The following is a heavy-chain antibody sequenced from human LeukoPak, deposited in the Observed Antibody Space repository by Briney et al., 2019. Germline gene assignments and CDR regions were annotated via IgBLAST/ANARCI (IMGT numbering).Heavy chain of an antibody. D-gene: IGHD6-13*01. CDR3: ARSIPYGTTWYGRSDY. CDR1: GFPFSSYS. CDR2: IKPDGTTK. Sequence: GGSLRLSCAASGFPFSSYSMTWVRQAPGKGLEWVANIKPDGTTKFYVDSVKGRFSISRDNALNSLYLQMNSLRAEDTAIYYCARSIPYGTTWYGRSDYWGQGTLVTVSS. V-gene: IGHV3-7*03. J-gene: IGHJ4*02.